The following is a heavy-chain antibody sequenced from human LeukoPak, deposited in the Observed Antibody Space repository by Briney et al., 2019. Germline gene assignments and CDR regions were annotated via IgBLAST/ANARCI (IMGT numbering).Heavy chain of an antibody. CDR3: ARDRYDSAELDY. CDR1: GFTFSRYW. J-gene: IGHJ4*02. CDR2: INTDGSST. D-gene: IGHD3-10*01. Sequence: GGSLRLSCAASGFTFSRYWMHWVRQAPGKGLVWVSRINTDGSSTTYADSVEGRFTISRDNAKNTLYLQMNSLRAEDTAVYHCARDRYDSAELDYWGQGTLVTVSS. V-gene: IGHV3-74*01.